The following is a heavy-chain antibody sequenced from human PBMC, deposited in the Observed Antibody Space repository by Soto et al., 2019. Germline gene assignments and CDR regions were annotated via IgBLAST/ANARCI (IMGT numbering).Heavy chain of an antibody. Sequence: ASVKLSCKASGYTFTSYDSNWVRQATGQGLEWIGWMNPNSGNTGYAQKFQGRVTMTRNTSISTAYMELSSLRSEDTAVYYCAMNGVATKAFDIWGQGTMVTVSS. J-gene: IGHJ3*02. D-gene: IGHD5-12*01. V-gene: IGHV1-8*01. CDR2: MNPNSGNT. CDR3: AMNGVATKAFDI. CDR1: GYTFTSYD.